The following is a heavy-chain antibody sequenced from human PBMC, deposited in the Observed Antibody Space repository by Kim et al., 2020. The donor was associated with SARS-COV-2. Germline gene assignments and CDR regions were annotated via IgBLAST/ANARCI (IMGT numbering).Heavy chain of an antibody. CDR1: GFIFSSYS. V-gene: IGHV3-21*01. D-gene: IGHD6-19*01. CDR3: ARLRIAVTGSDYFDY. J-gene: IGHJ4*02. CDR2: ISSSSSYI. Sequence: GGSLRLSCAASGFIFSSYSMNWVRQAPGKGLEWVSSISSSSSYIYYADSVKGRFTISRDNAKNSLYLQMNSLRAEDTAVYYCARLRIAVTGSDYFDYWGQGTLVTVSS.